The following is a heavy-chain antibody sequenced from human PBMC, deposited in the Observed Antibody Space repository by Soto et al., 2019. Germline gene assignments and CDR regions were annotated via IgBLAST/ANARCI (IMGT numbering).Heavy chain of an antibody. V-gene: IGHV1-18*04. CDR3: AREVYSGSGSHNYFDY. CDR1: GYTFTSYG. Sequence: ASVKVPCKASGYTFTSYGISWVRQAPGQGLEWMGWISAYNGNTNYAQKLQGRVTMTTDTSTSTAYMELRSLRSDDTAVYYCAREVYSGSGSHNYFDYWGQGTLVTVSS. D-gene: IGHD3-10*01. CDR2: ISAYNGNT. J-gene: IGHJ4*02.